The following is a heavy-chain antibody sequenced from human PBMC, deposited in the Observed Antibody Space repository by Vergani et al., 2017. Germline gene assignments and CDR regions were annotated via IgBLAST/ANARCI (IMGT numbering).Heavy chain of an antibody. J-gene: IGHJ6*02. CDR3: ARAYSGSYSADYYYYYGMDV. CDR2: MYHSGST. V-gene: IGHV4-59*01. D-gene: IGHD1-26*01. CDR1: GGSMSGYY. Sequence: QVRLQESGPGLVKPSETLSLTCSVSGGSMSGYYWSWIRQPPGKELEWIGYMYHSGSTNYNPSLETRVTISGDTSKNQFSLKLSSVTAADTAVYYCARAYSGSYSADYYYYYGMDVWGQGTTVTVSS.